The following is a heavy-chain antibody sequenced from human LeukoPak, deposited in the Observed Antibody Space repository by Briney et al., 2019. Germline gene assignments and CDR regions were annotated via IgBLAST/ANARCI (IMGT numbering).Heavy chain of an antibody. Sequence: GGSLRLSCVASGFTFNTYGLHWVRQAPGKGLEWVAFINYDERKKNYIDSVKGRFSISRDNSRNTLYLEMNSLGAEDTAMYYCARGAYSYGPCDALDIWGQGTMVTVSS. CDR2: INYDERKK. CDR3: ARGAYSYGPCDALDI. J-gene: IGHJ3*02. D-gene: IGHD5-18*01. CDR1: GFTFNTYG. V-gene: IGHV3-30*02.